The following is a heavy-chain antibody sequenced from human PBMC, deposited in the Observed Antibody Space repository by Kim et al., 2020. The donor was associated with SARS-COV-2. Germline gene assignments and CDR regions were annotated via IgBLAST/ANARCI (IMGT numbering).Heavy chain of an antibody. Sequence: YADTVKGRFTISRDESTNTIYLQMSSLRGEDAAVYYCAKVIWGATAGANYGGQGVLVTVSS. J-gene: IGHJ4*02. D-gene: IGHD6-13*01. V-gene: IGHV3-23*01. CDR3: AKVIWGATAGANY.